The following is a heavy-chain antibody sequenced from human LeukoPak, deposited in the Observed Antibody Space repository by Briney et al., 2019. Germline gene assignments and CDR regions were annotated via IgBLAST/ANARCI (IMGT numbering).Heavy chain of an antibody. CDR3: ARFYSGYNFPHYFDY. Sequence: ETLSLTCAVYGGSFSGYYWSWVRQAPGKGLEWVSALSGSGGSTHYADSVKGRFTISRDNSQNTLYLQMNSLSAEDTAVYYCARFYSGYNFPHYFDYWGQGTLVTVSS. CDR2: LSGSGGST. V-gene: IGHV3-23*01. J-gene: IGHJ4*02. CDR1: GGSFSGYY. D-gene: IGHD5-12*01.